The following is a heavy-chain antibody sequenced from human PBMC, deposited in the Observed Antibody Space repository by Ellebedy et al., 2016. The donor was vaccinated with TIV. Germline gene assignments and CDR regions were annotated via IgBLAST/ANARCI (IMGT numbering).Heavy chain of an antibody. J-gene: IGHJ4*02. V-gene: IGHV3-15*01. CDR3: AAGTGYSDFDY. CDR2: IKWKTDGGTR. Sequence: GGSLRLXCAASGFIFSNAWMNWVRQAPGKGLEWVGRIKWKTDGGTRDFAAPVKGRFSISRDDSKNTVSLQMDSLKTEDTAVYYCAAGTGYSDFDYWGQGTLVTVSS. CDR1: GFIFSNAW. D-gene: IGHD2-15*01.